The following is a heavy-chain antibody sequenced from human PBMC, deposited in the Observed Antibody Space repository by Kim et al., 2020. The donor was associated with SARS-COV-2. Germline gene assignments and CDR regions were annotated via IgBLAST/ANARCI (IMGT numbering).Heavy chain of an antibody. CDR2: IYYSGST. J-gene: IGHJ5*02. Sequence: SQTLSLTCTVPGGSISSYYWSCIRQPPRKGLEWVGYIYYSGSTNYNPSLKSRATISLATSTNQFSLKLSSVTAADTAVYYCARGFDPWGQVTLVTVSS. CDR1: GGSISSYY. CDR3: ARGFDP. V-gene: IGHV4-59*08.